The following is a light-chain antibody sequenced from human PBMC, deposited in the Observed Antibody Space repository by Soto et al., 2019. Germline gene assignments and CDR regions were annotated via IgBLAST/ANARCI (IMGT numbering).Light chain of an antibody. CDR2: EDS. CDR1: SSDAGSYNL. CDR3: CSYASSSTYWV. V-gene: IGLV2-23*01. J-gene: IGLJ3*02. Sequence: QSALTQPASVSGSPGQSVTISCTGTSSDAGSYNLVSWYQQHPGKAPKVMIYEDSKRPSGFSNRFSGSKSGNTASLTISGLQAEDEADYYCCSYASSSTYWVFGGRTKLTVL.